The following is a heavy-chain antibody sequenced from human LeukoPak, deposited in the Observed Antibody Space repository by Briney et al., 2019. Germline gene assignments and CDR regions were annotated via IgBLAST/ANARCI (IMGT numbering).Heavy chain of an antibody. CDR3: TKLAVASADS. CDR2: ISPSGSTK. J-gene: IGHJ4*02. Sequence: PGGSLRLSCAASGFSFSSYEMNWVRQAPRKGLEWVSNISPSGSTKYYADSVKGRFTISGDNAKNSLYLQMNNLRAGDTGVYYCTKLAVASADSWGQGTRVTVSS. V-gene: IGHV3-48*03. CDR1: GFSFSSYE. D-gene: IGHD6-19*01.